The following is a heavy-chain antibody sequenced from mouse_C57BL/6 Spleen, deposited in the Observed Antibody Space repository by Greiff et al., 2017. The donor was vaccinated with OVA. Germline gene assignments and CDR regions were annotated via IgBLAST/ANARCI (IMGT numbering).Heavy chain of an antibody. CDR3: TRGGYYGSSFDY. V-gene: IGHV1-15*01. CDR1: GYTFTDYE. D-gene: IGHD1-1*01. J-gene: IGHJ2*01. Sequence: QVQLKESGAELVRPGASVTLSCKASGYTFTDYEMHWVKQTPVHGLEWIGAIDPETGGTAYNQKFKGKAILTADNSSSTAYMELRSLTSEDSAVYYCTRGGYYGSSFDYWGQGTTLTVSS. CDR2: IDPETGGT.